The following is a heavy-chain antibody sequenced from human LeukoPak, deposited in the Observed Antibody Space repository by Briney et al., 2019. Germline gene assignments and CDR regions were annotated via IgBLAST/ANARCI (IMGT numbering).Heavy chain of an antibody. Sequence: SETLSLTCTVSGGSISSYYWSWIRQPPGKGLEWIGYIYYSGSTNYNPSLKSRVTISVDTSKNQFSLKLSSVTAADTAIYYCARGEDVSGYRTDCWGQGTLVTVSS. D-gene: IGHD3-3*01. CDR3: ARGEDVSGYRTDC. J-gene: IGHJ4*02. CDR2: IYYSGST. V-gene: IGHV4-59*08. CDR1: GGSISSYY.